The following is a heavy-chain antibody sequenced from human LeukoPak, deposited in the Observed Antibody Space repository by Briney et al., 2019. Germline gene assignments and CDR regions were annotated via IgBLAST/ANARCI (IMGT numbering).Heavy chain of an antibody. D-gene: IGHD5-18*01. J-gene: IGHJ4*02. CDR3: AGGYGGVRYFDY. V-gene: IGHV3-48*01. CDR2: ISSSSSTI. CDR1: GFTFSSYS. Sequence: PGGSLRLSCAASGFTFSSYSMNWVRQAPGKGLEWVSYISSSSSTIYYADSVKGRFTISRDNSKNTLYLQMNSLRAEDTAVYYCAGGYGGVRYFDYWGQGTLVTVSS.